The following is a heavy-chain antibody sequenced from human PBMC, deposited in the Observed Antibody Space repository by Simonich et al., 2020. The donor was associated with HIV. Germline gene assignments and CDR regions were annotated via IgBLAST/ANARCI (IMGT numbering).Heavy chain of an antibody. Sequence: QVQLQESGPGLVKPSETLSLTCAVSGYSISSGYYWGWIRQPPGKGLEWIGSIYPSGSTYYNPSLKSRVTISVDTPKNQFSLKLSSVTAADTAVYYCASAFPWGPFDYWGQGSLVTVSS. CDR1: GYSISSGYY. J-gene: IGHJ4*02. D-gene: IGHD7-27*01. CDR3: ASAFPWGPFDY. V-gene: IGHV4-38-2*01. CDR2: IYPSGST.